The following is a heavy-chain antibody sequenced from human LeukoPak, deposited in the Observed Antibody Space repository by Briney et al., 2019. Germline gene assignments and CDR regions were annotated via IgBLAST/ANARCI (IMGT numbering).Heavy chain of an antibody. CDR3: ARHRRNPYYDIPQGYFDL. CDR1: GDSVSSNSAA. CDR2: TYYRSKWYN. Sequence: SQTLSLTCAISGDSVSSNSAAWNWIRQSPSRGPEWLGRTYYRSKWYNDYAVSVKSRVTINPDTSKNQFSLQLNSVTPEDTAVYYCARHRRNPYYDIPQGYFDLWGRGTLVTVSS. D-gene: IGHD3-22*01. V-gene: IGHV6-1*01. J-gene: IGHJ2*01.